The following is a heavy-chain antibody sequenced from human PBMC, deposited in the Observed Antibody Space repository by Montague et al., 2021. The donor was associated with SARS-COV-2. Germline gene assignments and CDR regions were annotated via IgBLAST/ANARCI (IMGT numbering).Heavy chain of an antibody. V-gene: IGHV3-30-3*01. CDR2: ISYDGSNK. CDR1: GFTFSSYA. D-gene: IGHD3-9*01. J-gene: IGHJ6*02. CDR3: ARDRWYYDILTGYLPRPYYYYYYGMDV. Sequence: SLRLSCAASGFTFSSYAMPWVRQAPGKGLEWVAVISYDGSNKYYADSVKGRFTISRDNSKNTLYLQMNSLRAEDTAVYYCARDRWYYDILTGYLPRPYYYYYYGMDVWGQGTTVTVSS.